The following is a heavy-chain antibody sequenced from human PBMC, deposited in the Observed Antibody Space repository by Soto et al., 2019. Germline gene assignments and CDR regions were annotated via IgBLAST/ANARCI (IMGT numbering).Heavy chain of an antibody. Sequence: QVQLVQSGAEVKKPGSSVKVSCKASGGTFSSYAISWVRQAPGQGLEWMGGIIPIFDTANYAQKFQGRVTITADESTSTAYMELSSLRSEDTAVYYCARAYIVATKTVGGDWFDPWGQGTLVTVSS. CDR1: GGTFSSYA. CDR2: IIPIFDTA. J-gene: IGHJ5*02. D-gene: IGHD5-12*01. V-gene: IGHV1-69*01. CDR3: ARAYIVATKTVGGDWFDP.